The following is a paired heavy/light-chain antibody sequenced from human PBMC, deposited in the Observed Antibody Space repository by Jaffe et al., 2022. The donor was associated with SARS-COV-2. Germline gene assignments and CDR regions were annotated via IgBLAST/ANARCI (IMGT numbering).Heavy chain of an antibody. J-gene: IGHJ6*02. CDR2: IYPGDSDT. CDR1: GYSFTSYW. Sequence: EVQLVQSGAEVKKPGESLKISCKGSGYSFTSYWIGWVRQMPGKGLEWMGIIYPGDSDTRYSPSFQGQVTISADKSISTAYLQWSSLKASDTAMYYCARHWYGGRLPPFVFGYYYGMDVWGQGTTVTVSS. CDR3: ARHWYGGRLPPFVFGYYYGMDV. D-gene: IGHD3-16*01. V-gene: IGHV5-51*01.
Light chain of an antibody. V-gene: IGLV2-14*01. CDR3: SSYTSSSTVV. J-gene: IGLJ2*01. Sequence: QSALTQPASVSGSPGQSITISCTGTSSDVGGYNYVSWYQQHPGKAPKLMIYEVSNRPSGVPDRFSGSKSGNTASLTISGLQAEDEADYYCSSYTSSSTVVFGGGTKLTVL. CDR1: SSDVGGYNY. CDR2: EVS.